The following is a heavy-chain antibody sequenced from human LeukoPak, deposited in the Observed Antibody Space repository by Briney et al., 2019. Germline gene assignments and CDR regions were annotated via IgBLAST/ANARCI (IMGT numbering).Heavy chain of an antibody. V-gene: IGHV1-8*01. J-gene: IGHJ5*02. CDR3: ARGRRIAARPRHSFDP. D-gene: IGHD6-6*01. CDR1: GYTFTSYD. CDR2: MNPNSGNT. Sequence: GASVKVSCKASGYTFTSYDINWVRQATGQGLEWMGWMNPNSGNTGYAQKFQGRVTMTRNTSISTAYMELSSLRSEDTAVYYCARGRRIAARPRHSFDPWGQGTLVTVSS.